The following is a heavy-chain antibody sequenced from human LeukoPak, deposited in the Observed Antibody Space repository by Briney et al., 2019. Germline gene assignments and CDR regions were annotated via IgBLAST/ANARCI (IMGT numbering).Heavy chain of an antibody. J-gene: IGHJ6*02. CDR1: GYTFTTYY. CDR2: INPSGGST. D-gene: IGHD3-3*01. CDR3: ARDGTRTTYYDFWSGYQQPNYYYYYGMDV. V-gene: IGHV1-46*01. Sequence: ASMKVSCKASGYTFTTYYMHWVRQAPGQGLEWMGIINPSGGSTSYAQKFQGRVTMTRDTSTSTVYMELSSLRSEDTAVYYCARDGTRTTYYDFWSGYQQPNYYYYYGMDVWGQGTTVTVSS.